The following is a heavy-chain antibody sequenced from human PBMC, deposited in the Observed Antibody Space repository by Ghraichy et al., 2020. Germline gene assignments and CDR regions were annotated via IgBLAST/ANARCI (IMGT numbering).Heavy chain of an antibody. D-gene: IGHD2-2*02. Sequence: SQTLSLTCTVSGGSISSSSYYWGWIRQPPGKGLEWIGSIYYSGSTYYNPSLKSRVTISVDTSKNQFSLKLSSVTAADTAVYYCARLAILGYCSSTSCYIPPQLSYGMDVWGQGTTVTVSS. CDR1: GGSISSSSYY. V-gene: IGHV4-39*01. J-gene: IGHJ6*02. CDR3: ARLAILGYCSSTSCYIPPQLSYGMDV. CDR2: IYYSGST.